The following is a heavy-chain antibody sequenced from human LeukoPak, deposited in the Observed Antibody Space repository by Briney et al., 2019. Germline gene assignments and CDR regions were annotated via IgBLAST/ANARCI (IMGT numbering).Heavy chain of an antibody. CDR1: GFTFSSYA. CDR2: ISDSDGST. CDR3: AKTVVWGSYYFDY. V-gene: IGHV3-23*01. D-gene: IGHD3-16*01. J-gene: IGHJ4*02. Sequence: GGSLRLSCAASGFTFSSYAMSWVRQAPGKGLEWVSTISDSDGSTYYADSVKGWFTISRDNSKNTLYLQMNSLRAEDTAVYYCAKTVVWGSYYFDYWGQGTLVTVSS.